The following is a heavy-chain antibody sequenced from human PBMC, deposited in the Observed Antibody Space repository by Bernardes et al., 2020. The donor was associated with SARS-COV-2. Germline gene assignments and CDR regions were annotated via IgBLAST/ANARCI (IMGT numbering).Heavy chain of an antibody. V-gene: IGHV1-46*01. CDR2: IIPISAST. J-gene: IGHJ6*02. CDR1: GYTFTDYH. CDR3: ARSPGSSLGGESYGLDV. D-gene: IGHD3-16*01. Sequence: ASVKVSCMASGYTFTDYHIHWVRQAPGQGLEWMAIIIPISASTTYARKFQGRVTMTRDTSTDTVYMELSSLNPDDTAVYYCARSPGSSLGGESYGLDVWGQGTTVNVPS.